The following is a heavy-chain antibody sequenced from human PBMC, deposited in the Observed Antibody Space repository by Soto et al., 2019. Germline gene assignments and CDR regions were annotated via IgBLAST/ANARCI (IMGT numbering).Heavy chain of an antibody. Sequence: QVQLQESGPGLVKPSETLSLTCIVSGASISSFYCSWIRQSPGRGLEWIGYIYHNGFTNYNPSLKSRLTISVDTSKNQFSLRLSSVTAADTAVYYCASHIGAFDVWGQGTLVTVSS. CDR2: IYHNGFT. CDR1: GASISSFY. CDR3: ASHIGAFDV. J-gene: IGHJ3*01. V-gene: IGHV4-59*08.